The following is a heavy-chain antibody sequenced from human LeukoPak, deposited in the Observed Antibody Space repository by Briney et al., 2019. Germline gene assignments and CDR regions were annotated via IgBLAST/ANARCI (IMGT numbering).Heavy chain of an antibody. CDR1: GGSFSGCY. CDR2: INHSGST. D-gene: IGHD5-18*01. Sequence: PSETLSLTCAVYGGSFSGCYWSWIRQPPGKGLEWIGEINHSGSTNYNPSLKSRVTISVDTSKNQFSLKLSSVTAADTAVYYCARGRGYSYGFYWGQGTLVTVSS. J-gene: IGHJ4*02. CDR3: ARGRGYSYGFY. V-gene: IGHV4-34*01.